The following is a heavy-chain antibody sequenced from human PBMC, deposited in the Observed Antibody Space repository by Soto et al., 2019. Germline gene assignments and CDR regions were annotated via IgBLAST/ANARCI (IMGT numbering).Heavy chain of an antibody. CDR1: GYTFTSYG. V-gene: IGHV1-18*01. Sequence: QVQLVQSGAEVKKPGASVKVSCKASGYTFTSYGISWVRQAPGQGLEWMGWISAYNGNTNYAQKLQGRVTMTTDTATSTAYMELRSLRSDDTAVYYCARDSRYGSGSYVNWFDPWGQGTLVTVSS. CDR3: ARDSRYGSGSYVNWFDP. CDR2: ISAYNGNT. D-gene: IGHD3-10*01. J-gene: IGHJ5*02.